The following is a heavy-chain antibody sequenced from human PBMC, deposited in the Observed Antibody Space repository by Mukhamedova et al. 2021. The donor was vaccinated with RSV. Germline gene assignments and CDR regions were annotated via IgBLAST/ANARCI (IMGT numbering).Heavy chain of an antibody. CDR2: IYPGDSDS. V-gene: IGHV5-51*01. D-gene: IGHD3-10*01. CDR3: ARQYGSGSLDF. Sequence: EYMGIIYPGDSDSRYSPSFQGQVTISADTSITTAYLQWSSLKASDIAIYYCARQYGSGSLDFWGQGTLVTVSS. J-gene: IGHJ4*02.